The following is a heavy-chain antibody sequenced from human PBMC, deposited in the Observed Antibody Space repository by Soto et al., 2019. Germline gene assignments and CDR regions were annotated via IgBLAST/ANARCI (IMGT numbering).Heavy chain of an antibody. D-gene: IGHD6-13*01. Sequence: SETLSPTCTVSGGSIISGGYYLICIRQHPGNGLELIGYIYYSGSTYYNPSLKSRVTISVDTSKNQFSLKLSSVTAADTAVYYCARDIQGIAAAGTAYYYYGMDVWGQGTTVTVSS. J-gene: IGHJ6*02. CDR3: ARDIQGIAAAGTAYYYYGMDV. CDR2: IYYSGST. V-gene: IGHV4-31*03. CDR1: GGSIISGGYY.